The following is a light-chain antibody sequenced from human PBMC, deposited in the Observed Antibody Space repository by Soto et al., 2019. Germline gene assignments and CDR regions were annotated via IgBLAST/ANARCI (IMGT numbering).Light chain of an antibody. CDR1: SSNIGAGYD. CDR2: SNS. J-gene: IGLJ3*02. Sequence: QSVLTQPPSVSGAPGQRVTISCTGSSSNIGAGYDVHWYQQLPGTAPKLLIYSNSNRPAGVPDRFSGPKSGTSASLAITGLQAQDEADYYCQSYDSSLSGWLFGGGTKLTVL. V-gene: IGLV1-40*01. CDR3: QSYDSSLSGWL.